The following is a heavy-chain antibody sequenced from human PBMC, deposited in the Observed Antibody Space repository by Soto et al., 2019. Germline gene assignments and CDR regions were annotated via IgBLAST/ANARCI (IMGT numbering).Heavy chain of an antibody. V-gene: IGHV5-51*01. J-gene: IGHJ6*02. CDR2: IYPGDSDT. Sequence: GESLKISCKGSGYSFTSYWIGWVRQMPGKGLEWMGIIYPGDSDTRYSPSFQGQVTISVDKSISTAYLQGSSLKASDTATYYCARPSSGTGGGYYYYGMDVWGQGTTVTVSS. CDR3: ARPSSGTGGGYYYYGMDV. D-gene: IGHD3-22*01. CDR1: GYSFTSYW.